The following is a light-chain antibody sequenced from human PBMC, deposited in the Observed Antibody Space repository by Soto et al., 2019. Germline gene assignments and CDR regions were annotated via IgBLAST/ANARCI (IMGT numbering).Light chain of an antibody. J-gene: IGLJ3*02. CDR1: SSDVGSYNR. CDR3: ASYTSSRVWV. Sequence: QSALTQPPSVSGSPGQSVTISCTGTSSDVGSYNRVSWYQQPPGTAPKLIIYEVTNRPSGVPVRFSGSKSGNMASLTISGLQAEDEADYYCASYTSSRVWVFGGGTKVTVL. V-gene: IGLV2-18*02. CDR2: EVT.